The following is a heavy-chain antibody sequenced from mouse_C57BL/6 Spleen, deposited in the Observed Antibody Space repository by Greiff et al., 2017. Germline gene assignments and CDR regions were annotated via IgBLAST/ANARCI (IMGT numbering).Heavy chain of an antibody. J-gene: IGHJ1*03. V-gene: IGHV1-39*01. Sequence: VQLKESGPELVKPGASVKISCKASGYSFTDYNMNWVKQSNGKSLVWIGVINPNYGTTSYNQKFKGKATLTVDKSSSTAYMQLNSLTSEDSAVYYCARGIYYDYERYFDVWGTGTTVTVSS. D-gene: IGHD2-4*01. CDR3: ARGIYYDYERYFDV. CDR1: GYSFTDYN. CDR2: INPNYGTT.